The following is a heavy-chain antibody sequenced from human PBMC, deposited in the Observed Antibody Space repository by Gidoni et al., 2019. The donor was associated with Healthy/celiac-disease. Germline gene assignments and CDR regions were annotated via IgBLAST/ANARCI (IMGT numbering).Heavy chain of an antibody. Sequence: EVQLVESGGGLVQPGRSLRLSCAASGFTFDDSAMHWVRQAPGKGLEWVSGISWNSGSIGYADSVKGRFTISRDNAKNSLYLQMNSLRAEDTALYYCAKFPVAGTILGTDLYYYYYYGMDVWGQGTTVTVSS. CDR1: GFTFDDSA. D-gene: IGHD6-19*01. CDR2: ISWNSGSI. J-gene: IGHJ6*02. CDR3: AKFPVAGTILGTDLYYYYYYGMDV. V-gene: IGHV3-9*01.